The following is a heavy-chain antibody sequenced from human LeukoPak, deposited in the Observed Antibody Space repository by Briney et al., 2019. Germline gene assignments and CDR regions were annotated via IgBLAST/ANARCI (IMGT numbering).Heavy chain of an antibody. J-gene: IGHJ4*02. CDR2: ISYDESNT. Sequence: GGSLRLSCAASGFTFSSYEMNWVRQAPGKGLEWVAIISYDESNTFYADSVKGRFTISRDNSKNTLYLQMNSLRVEDTAVYYCARDGDGDYVFSYYFDYWGQGTLVTVSS. CDR1: GFTFSSYE. CDR3: ARDGDGDYVFSYYFDY. D-gene: IGHD4-17*01. V-gene: IGHV3-30*04.